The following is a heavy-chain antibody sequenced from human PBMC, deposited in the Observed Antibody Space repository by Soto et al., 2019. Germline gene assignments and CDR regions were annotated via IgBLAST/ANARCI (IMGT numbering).Heavy chain of an antibody. V-gene: IGHV3-23*01. D-gene: IGHD6-6*01. Sequence: GESLKISCAASGFTFSSYAMSWVRQAPGKGLEWVSVISGSDDSTYYADSVKGRFTISRDNSKNTLYLQMNSLRAEDTAVYYCAKRSSSSIFDYWGQGTLVTVSS. CDR1: GFTFSSYA. CDR3: AKRSSSSIFDY. CDR2: ISGSDDST. J-gene: IGHJ4*02.